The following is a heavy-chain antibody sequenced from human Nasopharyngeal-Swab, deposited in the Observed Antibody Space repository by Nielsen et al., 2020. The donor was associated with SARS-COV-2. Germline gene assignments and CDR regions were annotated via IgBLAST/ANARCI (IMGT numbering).Heavy chain of an antibody. V-gene: IGHV3-7*05. J-gene: IGHJ3*02. Sequence: GESLKISCAASGFTFSKRWMSWVRQAPGKGLEWVANIKEDGSEEYYVDSVKGRFTISRDNARNSLYLQMNSLRVEDTAVYYCAREGITIPGGAFDIWGQGTMVTVSS. CDR1: GFTFSKRW. CDR3: AREGITIPGGAFDI. D-gene: IGHD1-14*01. CDR2: IKEDGSEE.